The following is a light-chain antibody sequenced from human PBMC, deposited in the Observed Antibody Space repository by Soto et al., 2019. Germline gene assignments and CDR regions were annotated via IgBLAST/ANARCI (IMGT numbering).Light chain of an antibody. J-gene: IGKJ2*01. CDR1: KSVGSNF. V-gene: IGKV3-20*01. Sequence: EVVLTQSPATLSLSPGETATLSCRASKSVGSNFLAWYQQKTGQAPRLLIYGASIRATGIPDRFSGGGSGPDFTLTISRLEPEDFAVYYCQQYDNSPPMYTFGQGTRLEIK. CDR3: QQYDNSPPMYT. CDR2: GAS.